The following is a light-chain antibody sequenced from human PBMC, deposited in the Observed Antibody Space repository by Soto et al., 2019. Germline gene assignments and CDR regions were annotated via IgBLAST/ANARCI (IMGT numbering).Light chain of an antibody. J-gene: IGKJ5*01. CDR2: GAS. CDR3: QQYGSSTIT. V-gene: IGKV3-20*01. Sequence: EIVLTQSPGTLSLSPGERATLSCRASQSVSSSYLAWYQQEPGQAPRLLIYGASSRATGIPDRFSCSGSGTDFTLTISRLEPEDFAVYYCQQYGSSTITFGQGTRLEIK. CDR1: QSVSSSY.